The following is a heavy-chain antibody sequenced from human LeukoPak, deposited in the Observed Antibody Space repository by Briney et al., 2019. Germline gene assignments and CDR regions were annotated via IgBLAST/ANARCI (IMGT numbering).Heavy chain of an antibody. D-gene: IGHD4-23*01. CDR1: GGSFSGYY. V-gene: IGHV4-34*01. Sequence: SETLSLNCAVYGGSFSGYYWSWIRQPLGKGLEWIGEINHSGSTNYNPSPKSRVTISVDTSKNQFSLKLSSVTAADTAVYYCARGGGNSWFDYWGQGTLVTVSS. CDR2: INHSGST. CDR3: ARGGGNSWFDY. J-gene: IGHJ4*02.